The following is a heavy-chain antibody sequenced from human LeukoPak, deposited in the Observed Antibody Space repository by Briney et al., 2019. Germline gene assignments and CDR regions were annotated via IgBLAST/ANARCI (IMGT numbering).Heavy chain of an antibody. Sequence: ASVKVSCKASGYTFTSYGISWVRQAPGQGLEWMGWISAYNGNTNYAQKLQGRVTMTTDTSTSTAYMELRSLRSDDTAVYYCARSGSGLWFRESFFDYWGQGTLVTVSS. CDR3: ARSGSGLWFRESFFDY. D-gene: IGHD3-10*01. J-gene: IGHJ4*02. V-gene: IGHV1-18*01. CDR1: GYTFTSYG. CDR2: ISAYNGNT.